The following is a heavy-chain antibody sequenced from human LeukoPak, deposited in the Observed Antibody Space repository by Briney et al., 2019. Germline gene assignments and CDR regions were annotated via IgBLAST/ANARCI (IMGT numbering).Heavy chain of an antibody. V-gene: IGHV3-23*01. CDR2: ITGSGGST. J-gene: IGHJ4*02. D-gene: IGHD3-3*01. Sequence: HPGGSLRLSCAASGFTFSDYYMTWIRQAPGKGLEWVSGITGSGGSTYYADSVKGRFTISRDNSKNTLYLQMNSLRAEDTAIYYCARDERLLSFLKWGQGTLVTVSS. CDR3: ARDERLLSFLK. CDR1: GFTFSDYY.